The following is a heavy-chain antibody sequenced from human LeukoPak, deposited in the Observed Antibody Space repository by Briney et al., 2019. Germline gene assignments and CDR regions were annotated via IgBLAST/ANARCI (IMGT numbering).Heavy chain of an antibody. D-gene: IGHD5-24*01. J-gene: IGHJ4*02. Sequence: PSQTLSLTCTVSGDSISSGVYYWSWIRQPAGKGLEWVGRIYTSGSTNYNPSLKSRVTISVDPSKNQFSLKLNSVTAADSAVYCWARAGPYNGYTYRFDNWNQGTLVTVSS. CDR2: IYTSGST. CDR1: GDSISSGVYY. V-gene: IGHV4-61*02. CDR3: ARAGPYNGYTYRFDN.